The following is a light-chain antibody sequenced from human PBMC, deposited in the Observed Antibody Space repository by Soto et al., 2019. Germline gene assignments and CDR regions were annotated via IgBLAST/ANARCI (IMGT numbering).Light chain of an antibody. V-gene: IGLV1-44*01. J-gene: IGLJ1*01. Sequence: QSVLTQPPSASGTPGQRVTISCSGSSSNIESNTVTWYQQLPGTAPKLVIYSNYDRPSGVPDRFSGSTSGTSASLVIRGLQSEDEADDYCAAWDDIRNGYVFGGGTKLTVL. CDR2: SNY. CDR1: SSNIESNT. CDR3: AAWDDIRNGYV.